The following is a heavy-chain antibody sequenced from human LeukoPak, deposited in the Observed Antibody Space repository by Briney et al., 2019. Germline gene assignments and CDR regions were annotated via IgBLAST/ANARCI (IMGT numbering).Heavy chain of an antibody. J-gene: IGHJ4*02. V-gene: IGHV3-33*01. CDR2: IWYDGSNK. CDR1: GFTFSTYG. Sequence: GGSLRFCGAASGFTFSTYGMHWVRQAPGKGLEWVAVIWYDGSNKYYADSVKGRFTISRDNYKNTLYLQMNSLRAEDTAVYYCARPPTAHLGDLFWIDYWGQGTLVTVSS. D-gene: IGHD3-16*01. CDR3: ARPPTAHLGDLFWIDY.